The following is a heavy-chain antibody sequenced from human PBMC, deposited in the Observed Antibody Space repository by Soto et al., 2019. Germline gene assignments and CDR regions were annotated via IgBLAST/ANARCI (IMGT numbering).Heavy chain of an antibody. CDR1: DVSFSGYF. CDR2: INHSGSA. CDR3: ARGRVRGRLTPSPRYYYYGMDV. Sequence: PSETLSLTCAVHDVSFSGYFWTWIRQPPGKGLEWIGEINHSGSARYNPSLKRRVTTSIDTSKNQFSLKLSSVTAADTAVYYCARGRVRGRLTPSPRYYYYGMDVWGQGTTVTVSS. V-gene: IGHV4-34*01. J-gene: IGHJ6*02. D-gene: IGHD3-10*01.